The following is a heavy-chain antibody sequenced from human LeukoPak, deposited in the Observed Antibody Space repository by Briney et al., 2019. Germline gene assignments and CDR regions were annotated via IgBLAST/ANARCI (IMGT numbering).Heavy chain of an antibody. CDR3: ARSPRYCGGGSCYGFRFDY. V-gene: IGHV3-7*03. D-gene: IGHD2-15*01. J-gene: IGHJ4*02. CDR1: GYIFSSYW. CDR2: IKQDGSEK. Sequence: PGGSLRLSCAASGYIFSSYWLSWVRQAPGKGLEWVASIKQDGSEKYYVDSVKGRSTISRDNAKNSLYLQMNSLRAEDTAVYYCARSPRYCGGGSCYGFRFDYWGQGTLVTVSS.